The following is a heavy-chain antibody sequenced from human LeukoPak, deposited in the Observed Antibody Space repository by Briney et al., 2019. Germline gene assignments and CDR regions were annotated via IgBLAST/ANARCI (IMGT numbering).Heavy chain of an antibody. J-gene: IGHJ4*02. V-gene: IGHV1-8*01. D-gene: IGHD3-3*01. CDR1: GYTFTSYD. CDR2: MNPNSGNT. CDR3: ARAPLRDFWSGYYFDY. Sequence: ASVKVSCKAPGYTFTSYDINWVRQAPGHGLEWVGWMNPNSGNTGYAQKFQGRVTITRNTSISTAYMELSSLRAEDTAVYYCARAPLRDFWSGYYFDYWGQGTLVTVSS.